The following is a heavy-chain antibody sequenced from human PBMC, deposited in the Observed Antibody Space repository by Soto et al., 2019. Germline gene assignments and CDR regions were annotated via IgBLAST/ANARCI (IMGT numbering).Heavy chain of an antibody. Sequence: EVQLLESGGGLAQPGGSLTLSCAASGFTFSSYAMHWVRQAPGRGLEWVSTISGSGINIYDADSVQGRFIISRDNSQNTLFLQMSSLRVEDAAKYYCAKDAVGGASDYWGQGTQVTVSS. CDR2: ISGSGINI. CDR1: GFTFSSYA. D-gene: IGHD4-17*01. CDR3: AKDAVGGASDY. J-gene: IGHJ4*02. V-gene: IGHV3-23*01.